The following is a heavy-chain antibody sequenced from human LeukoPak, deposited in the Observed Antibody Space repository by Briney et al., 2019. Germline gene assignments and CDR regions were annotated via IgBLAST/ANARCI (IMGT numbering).Heavy chain of an antibody. CDR3: AKDDTMIVVRGAFDI. D-gene: IGHD3-22*01. Sequence: GGSLRLSCAASGFTFSSYAMSWVRQAPGKGLEWVSAISGSGGSTCYADSVKGRFTISRDNSKNTLYLQMNSLRAEDTAVYYCAKDDTMIVVRGAFDIWGQGTMVTVSS. CDR1: GFTFSSYA. V-gene: IGHV3-23*01. CDR2: ISGSGGST. J-gene: IGHJ3*02.